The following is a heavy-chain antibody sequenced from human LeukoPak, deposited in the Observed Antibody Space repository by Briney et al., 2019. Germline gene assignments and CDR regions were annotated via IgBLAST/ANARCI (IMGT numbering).Heavy chain of an antibody. V-gene: IGHV5-10-1*01. CDR2: IDPGDSYT. CDR3: ATTPEGPYDSSGYYYDDY. J-gene: IGHJ4*02. Sequence: GESLRISCKGSGYSFTSYWISWVRQMPGKGLEWMGWIDPGDSYTNYSPSFQGHVTISADKSISTAYLQWSSLKASDTAMYYCATTPEGPYDSSGYYYDDYWGQGTLVTVSS. D-gene: IGHD3-22*01. CDR1: GYSFTSYW.